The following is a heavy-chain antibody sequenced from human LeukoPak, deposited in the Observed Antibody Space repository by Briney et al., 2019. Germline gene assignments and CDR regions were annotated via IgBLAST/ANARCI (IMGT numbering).Heavy chain of an antibody. CDR2: FYSSART. J-gene: IGHJ6*04. Sequence: PQTLSLTPAVSGDSLTGGSRYWSWIRHPPGKGLGGIGPFYSSARTTYTPSLESRVTISGDTAKNQFSLKLDSVTAADTAVYFCARCMSELDYGDYAYYYHMDVWGKGTTVTVSS. D-gene: IGHD4-17*01. CDR1: GDSLTGGSRY. CDR3: ARCMSELDYGDYAYYYHMDV. V-gene: IGHV4-61*02.